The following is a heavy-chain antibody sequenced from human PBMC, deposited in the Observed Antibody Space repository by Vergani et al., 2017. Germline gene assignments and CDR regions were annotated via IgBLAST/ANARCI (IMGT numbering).Heavy chain of an antibody. J-gene: IGHJ5*02. Sequence: QVQLQESGPGLVKPSQTLSLTCTVSGGSISSGSYYWSWIRQPAGKGLEWIGRIYTSGSTNYNPSLKSRVTISVDTSKNQFSLKLSSVTAADTAVYYCARDPYYYDSSGKGGRNFRFDPWGQGTLVTVSS. CDR3: ARDPYYYDSSGKGGRNFRFDP. CDR1: GGSISSGSYY. CDR2: IYTSGST. V-gene: IGHV4-61*02. D-gene: IGHD3-22*01.